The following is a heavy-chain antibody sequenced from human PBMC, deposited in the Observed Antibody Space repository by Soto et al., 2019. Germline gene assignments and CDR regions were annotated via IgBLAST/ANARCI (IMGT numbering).Heavy chain of an antibody. V-gene: IGHV1-3*01. J-gene: IGHJ4*02. CDR2: INAVNGNT. D-gene: IGHD3-22*01. CDR3: ARVHSYYYDSSGYYYFDY. Sequence: ASVKVSCKASGYTFTSYAMHWVRQAPGQRLEWMGWINAVNGNTKYSQKFQGRVTITRDTSASTAYMELSSLRSEDTAVYYCARVHSYYYDSSGYYYFDYWGQGTLVTVSS. CDR1: GYTFTSYA.